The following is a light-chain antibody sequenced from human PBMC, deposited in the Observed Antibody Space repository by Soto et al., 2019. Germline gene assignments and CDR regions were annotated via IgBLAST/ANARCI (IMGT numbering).Light chain of an antibody. Sequence: QSVLTQPPSVSGAQGQRVTISCTGSSSNIGAGYDVHWYQQLPGTATKLLIYGNSNRPSGVPDRFSGSKSGTSASLAITGLQAEDEADYYCQSYDSSLSGVVFGGGTKLTVL. V-gene: IGLV1-40*01. CDR3: QSYDSSLSGVV. CDR2: GNS. J-gene: IGLJ2*01. CDR1: SSNIGAGYD.